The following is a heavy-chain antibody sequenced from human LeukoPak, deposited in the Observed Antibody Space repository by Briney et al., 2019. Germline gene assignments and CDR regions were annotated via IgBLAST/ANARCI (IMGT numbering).Heavy chain of an antibody. Sequence: GGSLRLSCAASGFTVRNNYMSWVRHAPGKGLEWVSLIYSGGSAYYADSVKGRFTISRDNSKNTLYLQMNSLRAEDTAVYYCAADHVLLWFGESTWGQGTLVTVSS. V-gene: IGHV3-66*01. CDR3: AADHVLLWFGEST. CDR2: IYSGGSA. J-gene: IGHJ5*02. CDR1: GFTVRNNY. D-gene: IGHD3-10*01.